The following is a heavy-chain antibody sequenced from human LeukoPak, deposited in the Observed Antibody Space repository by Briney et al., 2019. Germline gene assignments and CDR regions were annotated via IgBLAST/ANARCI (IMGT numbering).Heavy chain of an antibody. CDR3: ARDRHSGSFYGYFDY. J-gene: IGHJ4*02. D-gene: IGHD1-26*01. V-gene: IGHV3-30*04. Sequence: GGSLRFSVEASGFTFSSHAMHGFGQAQGKGLEWGAVISYDGSSKHYADSVKGRFTISRDDSKNTLYLQMNSLRAEDTAVYFCARDRHSGSFYGYFDYWGQGTLVTVSS. CDR1: GFTFSSHA. CDR2: ISYDGSSK.